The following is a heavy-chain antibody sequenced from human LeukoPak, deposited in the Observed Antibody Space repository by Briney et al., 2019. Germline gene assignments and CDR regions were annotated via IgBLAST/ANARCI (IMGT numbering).Heavy chain of an antibody. CDR3: ARGLTTYYYGSGSYYNREPAPSLRFDP. V-gene: IGHV4-30-2*01. J-gene: IGHJ5*02. CDR2: IYHSGST. CDR1: GGSISSGGYY. Sequence: PSQTLSLTCTVSGGSISSGGYYWSWIRQPPGKGLEWIGYIYHSGSTYYNPSLKSRVTISVDRSKNQFSLKLSSVTAADTAVYYCARGLTTYYYGSGSYYNREPAPSLRFDPWGQGTLVTVSS. D-gene: IGHD3-10*01.